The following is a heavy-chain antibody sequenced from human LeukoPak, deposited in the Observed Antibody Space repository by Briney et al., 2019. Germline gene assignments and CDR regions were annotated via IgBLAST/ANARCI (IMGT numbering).Heavy chain of an antibody. D-gene: IGHD5-12*01. CDR1: GDSTSRSRHF. V-gene: IGHV4-39*07. J-gene: IGHJ5*02. CDR3: ARVELIVALPTSFDP. CDR2: IYNSGST. Sequence: SETLSLTCNVSGDSTSRSRHFWAWIRQSPGRGLEWIGYIYNSGSTYYNPSLKSRVTISVDTSKNQFSLRLNSVTSADTAMYYCARVELIVALPTSFDPWGQGTLVTVSS.